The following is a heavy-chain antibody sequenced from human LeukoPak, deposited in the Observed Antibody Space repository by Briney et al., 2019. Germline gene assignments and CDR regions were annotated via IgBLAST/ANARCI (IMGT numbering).Heavy chain of an antibody. V-gene: IGHV4-34*01. CDR2: INHSGST. D-gene: IGHD5-18*01. CDR3: ASGGQDNVDTAMVMEPFDY. Sequence: SETLSLTCAVYGGSFSGYYWSWIRQPPGKGLEWIGEINHSGSTNYNPSLKSRVTISVDTSKNQFSLKLSSVTAADTAVYYCASGGQDNVDTAMVMEPFDYWGQGTLATVSS. J-gene: IGHJ4*02. CDR1: GGSFSGYY.